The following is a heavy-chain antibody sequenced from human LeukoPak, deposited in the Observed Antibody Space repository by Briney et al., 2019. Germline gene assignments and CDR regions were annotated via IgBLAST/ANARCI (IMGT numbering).Heavy chain of an antibody. J-gene: IGHJ4*02. Sequence: SETLSLTSTVSGGSISSSSYYWGWIRQPPGKGLEWIGSIYYSGSTYYNPSLKSRVTISVDTSKNQFSLKLSSVTAADTAVYYCARHAHSSGYYYPFDYWGQGTLVTVSS. V-gene: IGHV4-39*01. CDR1: GGSISSSSYY. CDR3: ARHAHSSGYYYPFDY. D-gene: IGHD3-22*01. CDR2: IYYSGST.